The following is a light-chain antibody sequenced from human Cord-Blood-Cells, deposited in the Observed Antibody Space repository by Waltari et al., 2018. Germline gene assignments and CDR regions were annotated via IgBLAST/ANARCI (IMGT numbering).Light chain of an antibody. CDR3: QQYNSYSPWT. CDR2: KAS. Sequence: DIQMTQSPSTLSASVGGRVTITCRASQSISSWLAWYQQKPGKDPKLLIYKASSLESGVPSRFSGSGAGTEFTLTISSLQPDDFAAYYCQQYNSYSPWTFGQGTKVEIK. V-gene: IGKV1-5*03. CDR1: QSISSW. J-gene: IGKJ1*01.